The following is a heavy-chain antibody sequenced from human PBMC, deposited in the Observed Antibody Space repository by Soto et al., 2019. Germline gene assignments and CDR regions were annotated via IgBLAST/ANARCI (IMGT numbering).Heavy chain of an antibody. CDR3: VRGPWLVGDVTSFDY. CDR2: IYHSGST. Sequence: TLSLTCAVSGGSISSGGYSWSWIRQPPGKGLEWIGYIYHSGSTYYNPSLKSRVTISVDRSKNQFSLKLSSVTADDTAVYYCVRGPWLVGDVTSFDYWGQGTLVTVSS. V-gene: IGHV4-30-2*01. J-gene: IGHJ4*02. CDR1: GGSISSGGYS. D-gene: IGHD6-19*01.